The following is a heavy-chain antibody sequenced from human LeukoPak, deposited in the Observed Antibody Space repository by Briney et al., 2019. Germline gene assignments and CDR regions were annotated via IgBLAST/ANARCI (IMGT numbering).Heavy chain of an antibody. D-gene: IGHD2-15*01. CDR3: AKARAVVVVAATNY. CDR1: GFTFSNYA. V-gene: IGHV3-23*01. J-gene: IGHJ4*02. CDR2: ISGGGNST. Sequence: GGSLRLSCAASGFTFSNYAMSWVRQAPGKGLEWVSAISGGGNSTYYADSVKGRFTISRDNSKNTLFLQMNSLRAEDTAVYYCAKARAVVVVAATNYWGQGNLVTVSS.